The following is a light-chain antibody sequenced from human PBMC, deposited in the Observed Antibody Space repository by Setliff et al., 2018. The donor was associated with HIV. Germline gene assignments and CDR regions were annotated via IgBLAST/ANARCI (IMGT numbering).Light chain of an antibody. V-gene: IGLV2-14*01. CDR3: SSYTSSSTPV. CDR2: EVS. J-gene: IGLJ1*01. CDR1: SSDVGGYNF. Sequence: QSALAQPASVSGSPGQSITISCTGTSSDVGGYNFVSWYQQHPGKAPKLMIYEVSNRPSGVSNRFSGSKSGNTASLTISGLQPEDEADYYCSSYTSSSTPVFGTGTKVT.